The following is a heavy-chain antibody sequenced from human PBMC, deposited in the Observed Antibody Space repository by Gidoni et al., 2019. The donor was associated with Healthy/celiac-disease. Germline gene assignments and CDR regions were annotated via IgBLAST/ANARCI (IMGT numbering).Heavy chain of an antibody. CDR2: IWYDGSNK. CDR1: GFTFSSYG. J-gene: IGHJ4*02. Sequence: QVQLVESGGGVVQPGRSLRLSCAASGFTFSSYGMHWVRQAPGKGLAWVAVIWYDGSNKYYADSVKGRFTISRDNSKNTLYLQMNSLRAEDTAVYYCAREDGDYPDYWGQGTLVTVSS. D-gene: IGHD4-17*01. V-gene: IGHV3-33*01. CDR3: AREDGDYPDY.